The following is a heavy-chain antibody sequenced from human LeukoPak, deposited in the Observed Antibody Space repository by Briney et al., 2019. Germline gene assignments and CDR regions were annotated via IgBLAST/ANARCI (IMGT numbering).Heavy chain of an antibody. V-gene: IGHV4-59*01. CDR2: IYYSGST. CDR3: GRGEYYDFWSGYYGPYDY. CDR1: GGSISPYY. Sequence: SETLSLTCTVSGGSISPYYWSWIRQPPGKGLERIGYIYYSGSTNYNPSLKSRVTISVDTSKNQFSLKLSSVTAADTAVYYCGRGEYYDFWSGYYGPYDYWGQGTLVTVSS. J-gene: IGHJ4*02. D-gene: IGHD3-3*01.